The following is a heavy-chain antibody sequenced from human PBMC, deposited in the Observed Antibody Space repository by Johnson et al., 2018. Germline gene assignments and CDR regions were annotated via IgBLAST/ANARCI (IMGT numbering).Heavy chain of an antibody. J-gene: IGHJ6*03. CDR3: ARVVRVRDYDYYYMDV. V-gene: IGHV4-59*01. CDR1: GGSIGGFY. CDR2: IYSSGTT. D-gene: IGHD2-21*01. Sequence: QVQLQQWGAGLLKPSETLSLACTISGGSIGGFYWSWIRQLPGKGLEWIGYIYSSGTTRHNSSLKSRVTISLDTSNNQFSLNVYSVTAADTAMYYCARVVRVRDYDYYYMDVWGNGAAVIVSS.